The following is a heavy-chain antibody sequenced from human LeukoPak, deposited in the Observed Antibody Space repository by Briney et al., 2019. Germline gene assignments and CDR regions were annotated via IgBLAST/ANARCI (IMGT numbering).Heavy chain of an antibody. CDR1: GDGEGRNIDV. Sequence: SGDGEGRNIDVWSCSRKSPSRGLEWLGRTYYRSKWYNDYAVSVKSRITVNPDTSKNQFSLQLNSVTPEDTAVYYCARKLSGGAFDYWGQGTLVTVSS. CDR2: TYYRSKWYN. D-gene: IGHD2-15*01. J-gene: IGHJ4*02. CDR3: ARKLSGGAFDY. V-gene: IGHV6-1*01.